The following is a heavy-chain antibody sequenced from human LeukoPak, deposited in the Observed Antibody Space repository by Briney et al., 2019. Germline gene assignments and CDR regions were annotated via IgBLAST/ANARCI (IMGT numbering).Heavy chain of an antibody. Sequence: PSETLSLTCTVSGGSISSGDCYWSWIRQPPGKGLEWIGYIYYSGTTNYNPSLKSRITISIDTSKNQFSLKLSSVTAADTAVYYCARVPYCTNGVCYRRWYFDLWGRGTLVTVSS. J-gene: IGHJ2*01. CDR2: IYYSGTT. V-gene: IGHV4-61*08. CDR1: GGSISSGDCY. CDR3: ARVPYCTNGVCYRRWYFDL. D-gene: IGHD2-8*01.